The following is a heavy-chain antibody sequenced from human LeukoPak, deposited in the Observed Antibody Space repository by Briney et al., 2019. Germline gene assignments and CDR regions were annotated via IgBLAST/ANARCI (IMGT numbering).Heavy chain of an antibody. CDR2: INHSGST. CDR3: AREAYDLSFDY. V-gene: IGHV4-34*01. CDR1: GGSFSGYY. J-gene: IGHJ4*02. Sequence: SETLSLTCAVYGGSFSGYYWSWIRQPPGKGLEWIGEINHSGSTNYNPSLKSRVTISVDRSKNQFSLKLSSVTAADTAVYYCAREAYDLSFDYWGQGTLVTVSS. D-gene: IGHD3-22*01.